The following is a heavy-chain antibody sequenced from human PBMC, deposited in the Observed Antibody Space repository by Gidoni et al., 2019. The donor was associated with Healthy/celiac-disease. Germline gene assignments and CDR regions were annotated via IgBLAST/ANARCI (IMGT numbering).Heavy chain of an antibody. Sequence: QVQLVQSGAEVKKPGASVTVSCKVSGYTLTELSMHWVRQAPGKGLEWMGGFDPEDGETIYAQKVQGRVTMTEDTSTDTAYMELSSLRSEDTAVYYCATDLGYDTTQTSLPAYYYYGMDVWGQGTTVTVSS. CDR2: FDPEDGET. J-gene: IGHJ6*02. D-gene: IGHD5-12*01. CDR1: GYTLTELS. CDR3: ATDLGYDTTQTSLPAYYYYGMDV. V-gene: IGHV1-24*01.